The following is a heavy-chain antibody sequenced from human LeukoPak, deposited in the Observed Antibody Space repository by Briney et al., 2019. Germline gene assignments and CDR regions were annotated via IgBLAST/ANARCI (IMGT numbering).Heavy chain of an antibody. CDR1: GGSFSGYY. V-gene: IGHV4-34*01. J-gene: IGHJ4*02. Sequence: SETLSLTCAVYGGSFSGYYWSWIRQPPGKGLEWIGEINHSGSTNYNPSLKSRVTISVDTSKNQFSLKLSSVTAADTAVYYCARFLSGDEDHWGQGTLVTVSS. D-gene: IGHD2/OR15-2a*01. CDR3: ARFLSGDEDH. CDR2: INHSGST.